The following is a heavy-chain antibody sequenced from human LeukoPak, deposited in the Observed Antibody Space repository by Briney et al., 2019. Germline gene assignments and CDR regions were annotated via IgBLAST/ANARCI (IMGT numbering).Heavy chain of an antibody. D-gene: IGHD4-11*01. V-gene: IGHV3-23*01. J-gene: IGHJ4*02. Sequence: PGGSLRLSCAASGFTFSSYAMSWVRQAPGKGLEGVSAISGSGGSTYYADSVKGRFTISRDNSKNTLYLQMNSLRAEDTAVYYCAKYGPSMTTVTTDFDYWGQGTLVTVSS. CDR1: GFTFSSYA. CDR3: AKYGPSMTTVTTDFDY. CDR2: ISGSGGST.